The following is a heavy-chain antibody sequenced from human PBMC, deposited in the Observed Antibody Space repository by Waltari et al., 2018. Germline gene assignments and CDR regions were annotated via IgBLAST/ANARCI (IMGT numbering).Heavy chain of an antibody. V-gene: IGHV3-30*10. Sequence: QVQLMETGGGVLQPGRSLRLSCAASGFIFTNSPIHWVRQAPGKGLQWVAVISSDGTNKYYTDSVKGRFTISRDNSKNTLYLQMNSLRPEDTAVYYCAKVPGTSQLYYLDNWGQGTLVTVSS. D-gene: IGHD1-1*01. CDR1: GFIFTNSP. CDR3: AKVPGTSQLYYLDN. CDR2: ISSDGTNK. J-gene: IGHJ4*02.